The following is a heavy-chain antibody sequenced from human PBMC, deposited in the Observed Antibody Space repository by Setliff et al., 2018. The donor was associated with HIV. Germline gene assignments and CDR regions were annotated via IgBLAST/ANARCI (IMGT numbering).Heavy chain of an antibody. D-gene: IGHD4-17*01. CDR3: ARSRPSLRAFDI. CDR2: IYDSGST. CDR1: GGSISNFL. V-gene: IGHV4-59*01. J-gene: IGHJ3*02. Sequence: SETLSLTCTVSGGSISNFLWSWIRQPPGKGLEWIGYIYDSGSTNYNPSLKSRVTISVDTSKNYFSLKLTSVTAAGTAVYYCARSRPSLRAFDIWGQGTMVTVSS.